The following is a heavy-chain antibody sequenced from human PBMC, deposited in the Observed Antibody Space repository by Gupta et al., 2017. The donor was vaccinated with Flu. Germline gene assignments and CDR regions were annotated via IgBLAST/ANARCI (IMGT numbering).Heavy chain of an antibody. CDR3: ARGPYSRQFDY. J-gene: IGHJ4*02. CDR1: GGSISSGSYY. Sequence: LQESGPGLVKPSQTLSLTCTVSGGSISSGSYYWSWIRQPTGKGLEWIGRIYTSGSTNYNPSLKSRVTISVDTSKNQFSLKLSSVTAADTAVYYCARGPYSRQFDYWGQGTLVTVSS. D-gene: IGHD6-13*01. V-gene: IGHV4-61*02. CDR2: IYTSGST.